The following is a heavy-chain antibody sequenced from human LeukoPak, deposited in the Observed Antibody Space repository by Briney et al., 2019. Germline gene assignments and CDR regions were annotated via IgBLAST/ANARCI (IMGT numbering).Heavy chain of an antibody. CDR2: ISSSRRTI. Sequence: PGGSLRLSCGASRFTFSTYNINWVRQAPGKGLEWVSYISSSRRTIYYADSVRGRFTISRDNAKNSLYLQMNSLRAEDTAVYYCARSSTRYCSGGSCYSGVLGYFDYWGQGTLVTVSS. J-gene: IGHJ4*02. D-gene: IGHD2-15*01. V-gene: IGHV3-48*01. CDR3: ARSSTRYCSGGSCYSGVLGYFDY. CDR1: RFTFSTYN.